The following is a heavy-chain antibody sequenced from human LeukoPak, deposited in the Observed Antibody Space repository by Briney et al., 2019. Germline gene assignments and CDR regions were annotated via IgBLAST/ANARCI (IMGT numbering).Heavy chain of an antibody. J-gene: IGHJ6*02. D-gene: IGHD6-6*01. CDR2: ISGSGGST. Sequence: GGSLRLSCAASGFTFSSYAMSWVRQAPGKGLEWVSAISGSGGSTYYADSVKGWFTISRDNSKNTLYLQMNSLRAEDTAVYYCAKEGAARVYYYYYGMDVWGQGTTVTVSS. CDR1: GFTFSSYA. CDR3: AKEGAARVYYYYYGMDV. V-gene: IGHV3-23*01.